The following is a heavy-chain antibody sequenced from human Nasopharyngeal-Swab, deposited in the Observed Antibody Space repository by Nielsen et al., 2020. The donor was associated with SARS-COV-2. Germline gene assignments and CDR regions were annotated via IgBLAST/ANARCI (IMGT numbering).Heavy chain of an antibody. Sequence: WVRQAPGQGLEWMGIINPTDGSTSYAQKVEGRVTMTRVTSTSTVYMELNSLRSEDTAVYYCARVLPFRITGTSGMDVWGQGTTVTVSS. CDR3: ARVLPFRITGTSGMDV. V-gene: IGHV1-46*01. CDR2: INPTDGST. D-gene: IGHD1-7*01. J-gene: IGHJ6*02.